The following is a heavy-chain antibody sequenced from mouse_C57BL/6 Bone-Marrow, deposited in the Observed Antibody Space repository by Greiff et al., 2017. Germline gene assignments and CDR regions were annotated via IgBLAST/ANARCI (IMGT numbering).Heavy chain of an antibody. D-gene: IGHD2-5*01. J-gene: IGHJ4*01. V-gene: IGHV3-6*01. CDR3: ARDRRYSNYLYAMDY. CDR2: ISYDGSN. CDR1: GYSITSGYY. Sequence: DVKLQESGPGLVKPSQSLSLTCSVTGYSITSGYYWNWIRQFPGNKLEWMGYISYDGSNNYNPSLKNRISITRDTSKNQFFLKLNSVTTEDTATYYCARDRRYSNYLYAMDYWGQGTSVTVSS.